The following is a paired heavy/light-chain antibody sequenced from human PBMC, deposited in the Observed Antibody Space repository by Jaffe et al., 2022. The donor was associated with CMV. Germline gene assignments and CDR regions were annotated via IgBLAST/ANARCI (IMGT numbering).Light chain of an antibody. Sequence: SYELTQPPSVSVSPGQTARITCSGDALPKQYVYWYQQKSGQAPVLVIYEDTIRPSGIPERFSGSSSGTVATLTISGAHVEDEADFYCYSTDSTANERVFGGGTRLTVL. V-gene: IGLV3-10*01. CDR3: YSTDSTANERV. CDR1: ALPKQY. J-gene: IGLJ2*01. CDR2: EDT.
Heavy chain of an antibody. V-gene: IGHV3-21*06. CDR3: ARVLENCSDGHCYEGWFDP. Sequence: EVQLVESGGGLVKPGGSLRLSCEASGFTFSSYSMNWVRRAPGKGLQWVSSISRSGEYIYYADSVRGRFTISRDNAKNSLYLQMNSLGVEDTAVYYCARVLENCSDGHCYEGWFDPWGQGTLVTVSS. CDR2: ISRSGEYI. J-gene: IGHJ5*02. D-gene: IGHD2-21*02. CDR1: GFTFSSYS.